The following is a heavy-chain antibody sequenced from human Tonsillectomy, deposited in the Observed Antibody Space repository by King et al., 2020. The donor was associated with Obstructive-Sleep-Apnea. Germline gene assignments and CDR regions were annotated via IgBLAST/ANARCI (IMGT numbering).Heavy chain of an antibody. CDR1: GFTFSSYL. CDR2: IKQDGSEK. CDR3: ATTKPYDFWSGYYAY. Sequence: VQLVESGGGLVQPGGSLRLSCAASGFTFSSYLMSWVRQAPGKGLEWVANIKQDGSEKYYVDSVKGRFTISRDNAKNSLYLQMNSLRAEDTAVYYCATTKPYDFWSGYYAYWGQGTLVTVSS. D-gene: IGHD3-3*01. J-gene: IGHJ4*02. V-gene: IGHV3-7*03.